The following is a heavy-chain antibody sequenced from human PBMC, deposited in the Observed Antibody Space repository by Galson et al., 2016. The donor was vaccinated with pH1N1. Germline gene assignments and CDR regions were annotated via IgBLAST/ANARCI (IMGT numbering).Heavy chain of an antibody. CDR1: GGSISSTTYY. J-gene: IGHJ3*02. CDR3: AKVPPSPSDM. CDR2: IYYGGST. V-gene: IGHV4-31*03. Sequence: TLSLTCTVSGGSISSTTYYWSWIRHQPGKGLEWIGYIYYGGSTYYNPSFRSRVAMSVDTSKNQVSLTLAAVTAADTAVYYRAKVPPSPSDMWGQGTMVTVTA.